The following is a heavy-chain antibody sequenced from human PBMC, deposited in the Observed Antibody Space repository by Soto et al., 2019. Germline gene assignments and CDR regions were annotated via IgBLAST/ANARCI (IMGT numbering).Heavy chain of an antibody. CDR1: GFTFRSFT. V-gene: IGHV3-21*04. D-gene: IGHD6-13*01. CDR2: ISSNSAYI. J-gene: IGHJ5*02. CDR3: TRDASRDSSARGWFDP. Sequence: GGSLRLSCAASGFTFRSFTMNWVRQAPGKGLEWVSTISSNSAYIYYTDALRGRFTISRDNAKNSLHLQMNSLRAEDTAVYYCTRDASRDSSARGWFDPWGPVTLVT.